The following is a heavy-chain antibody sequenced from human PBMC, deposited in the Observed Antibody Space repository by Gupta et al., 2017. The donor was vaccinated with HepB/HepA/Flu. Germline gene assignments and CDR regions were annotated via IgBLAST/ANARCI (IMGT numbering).Heavy chain of an antibody. D-gene: IGHD5-18*01. CDR3: ARKANVDAPMVDDALDI. CDR2: IDWNGGST. J-gene: IGHJ3*02. Sequence: TASGFTFDDFGLSWVRQAPGKGLEWVSRIDWNGGSTDYADSVKGRFTISRDNARNSLYLQMNSLRAEDTAVYYCARKANVDAPMVDDALDIWGQGAKVTVSS. CDR1: GFTFDDFG. V-gene: IGHV3-20*04.